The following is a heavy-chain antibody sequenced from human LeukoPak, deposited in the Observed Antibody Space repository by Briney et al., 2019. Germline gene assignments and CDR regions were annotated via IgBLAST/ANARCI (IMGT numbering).Heavy chain of an antibody. CDR1: GFTLSSFG. Sequence: GGSLRLSCTASGFTLSSFGMHWVRQAPGKGLEWVAVISYHGSNDGSNKYYADSVKGRFTISRDNSRNTLYLQMNGLRAEDTAVYYCAGQYYDTLTGYRPLDYWGQGTLVTVSS. D-gene: IGHD3-9*01. J-gene: IGHJ4*02. V-gene: IGHV3-30*03. CDR3: AGQYYDTLTGYRPLDY. CDR2: ISYHGSNDGSNK.